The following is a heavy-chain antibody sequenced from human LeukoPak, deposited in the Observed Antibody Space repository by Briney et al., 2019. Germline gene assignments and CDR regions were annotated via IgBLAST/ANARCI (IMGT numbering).Heavy chain of an antibody. J-gene: IGHJ5*01. Sequence: PGGSLRLSCAASGFTFSSYWMHWVRQAPGKGLVWVSRINSDGSSTSYADSVKGRFTISKDNAKNTLYLQINSLRAEDTAVYYCASGGQYTTGWFGYWGQGTLVTVSS. D-gene: IGHD1-1*01. CDR1: GFTFSSYW. CDR3: ASGGQYTTGWFGY. CDR2: INSDGSST. V-gene: IGHV3-74*01.